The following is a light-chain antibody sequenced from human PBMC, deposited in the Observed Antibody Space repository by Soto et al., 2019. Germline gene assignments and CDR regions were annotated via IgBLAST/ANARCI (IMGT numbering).Light chain of an antibody. J-gene: IGLJ3*02. V-gene: IGLV8-61*01. Sequence: QAVVTQEPSFSVSPGATVTLTCGLSSGSVSTNNYPSWYQQTPGQAPRTLIYSTYTRSSGVPDRFSASILGNKAALTITGAQADYESDYYCVLYMGSGIWVFGGGTKVTVL. CDR1: SGSVSTNNY. CDR3: VLYMGSGIWV. CDR2: STY.